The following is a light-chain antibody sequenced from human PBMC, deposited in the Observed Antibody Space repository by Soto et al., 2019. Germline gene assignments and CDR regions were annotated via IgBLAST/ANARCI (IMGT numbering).Light chain of an antibody. CDR1: SSDVGAYNY. J-gene: IGLJ1*01. CDR2: EVS. V-gene: IGLV2-14*01. Sequence: HSVRNQPASVTGFPVQWSSISCTGTSSDVGAYNYVSWYQQHPGKAPKVMIYEVSNRPSGVSNRFSGSKSGNTASLTISGLQAEDEADYYCSSYTSSSRVFGTGTKVTVL. CDR3: SSYTSSSRV.